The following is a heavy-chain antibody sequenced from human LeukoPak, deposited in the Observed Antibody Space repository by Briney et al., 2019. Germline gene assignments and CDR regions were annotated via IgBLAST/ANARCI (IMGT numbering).Heavy chain of an antibody. J-gene: IGHJ4*02. CDR2: ISYDGSNK. Sequence: GGSLRLSCAASGFTFSGHGSHWVRQAPGKGLEWVAAISYDGSNKYYADSVKGRFTISRDNSKNTLYLQMNSLRAEDTAVFYCVKDRGSTISMLRGVLEYWGRGTLVTVSS. CDR3: VKDRGSTISMLRGVLEY. V-gene: IGHV3-30*18. CDR1: GFTFSGHG. D-gene: IGHD3-10*01.